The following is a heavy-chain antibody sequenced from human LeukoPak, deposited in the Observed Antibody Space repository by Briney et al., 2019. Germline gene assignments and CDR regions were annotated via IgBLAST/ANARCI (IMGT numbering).Heavy chain of an antibody. CDR3: ARGGSGGRGGALDI. Sequence: PGGSLRLSCAASGFTFSSYWMSWVRQAPGKGLEWVANIKQDGSEKYYVDSVKGRFTISRDNAKNSLYLQMNSLRAEDTAVYYCARGGSGGRGGALDIWGQGTMVTVSS. V-gene: IGHV3-7*01. CDR1: GFTFSSYW. J-gene: IGHJ3*02. CDR2: IKQDGSEK. D-gene: IGHD2-15*01.